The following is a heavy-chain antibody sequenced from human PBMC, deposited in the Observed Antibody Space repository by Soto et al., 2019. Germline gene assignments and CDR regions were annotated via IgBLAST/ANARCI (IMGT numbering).Heavy chain of an antibody. Sequence: ETLCRTCPVSGGSISSSSYYWGWIRQPPGKGLEWIGSIYYSGSTYYNPSLKSRVTISVDTSKNQFSLKLSSVTAADTAVYYCARWKCLAGFDYWGQGTLVTVYS. CDR1: GGSISSSSYY. V-gene: IGHV4-39*01. D-gene: IGHD3-16*01. CDR3: ARWKCLAGFDY. CDR2: IYYSGST. J-gene: IGHJ4*02.